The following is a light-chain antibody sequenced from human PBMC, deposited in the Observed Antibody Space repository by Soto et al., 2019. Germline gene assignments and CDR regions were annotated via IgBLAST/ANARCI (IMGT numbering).Light chain of an antibody. V-gene: IGKV4-1*01. J-gene: IGKJ4*01. CDR2: WAS. Sequence: DIVMTQSPDSPSVSLGERATINFKSSQSVLYNSNNKNYLAWYQQKPGQPPKLLIYWASTRESGVPDRFSGSGSGTDFTLTISSLQAEDVAVYYCQQYYSTPLTFGGGTKV. CDR1: QSVLYNSNNKNY. CDR3: QQYYSTPLT.